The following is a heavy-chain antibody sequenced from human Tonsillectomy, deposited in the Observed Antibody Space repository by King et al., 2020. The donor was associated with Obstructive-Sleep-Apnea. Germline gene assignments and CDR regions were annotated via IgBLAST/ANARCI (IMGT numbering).Heavy chain of an antibody. CDR2: ISTYNGNT. D-gene: IGHD4-17*01. Sequence: QLVQSGAEVKKPGASVKVSCKASGYTFMTYGITWVRQAPGQGLEWMGWISTYNGNTNYAQKVQDRVTMTTETSTSTAYMELRSLRSDYTAVYYFARDHLGDYVEGYYCSYGMDVWGQGTTVTVSS. CDR3: ARDHLGDYVEGYYCSYGMDV. CDR1: GYTFMTYG. J-gene: IGHJ6*02. V-gene: IGHV1-18*01.